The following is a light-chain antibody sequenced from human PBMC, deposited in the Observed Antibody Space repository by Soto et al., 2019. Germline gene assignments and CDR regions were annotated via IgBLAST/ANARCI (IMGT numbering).Light chain of an antibody. V-gene: IGKV1-33*01. CDR2: DAS. CDR1: QDISNY. Sequence: DIPMTQSPSSLSASVGDRVTITCQASQDISNYLNWYQQKPGKAPKLLIYDASNLETGVPSRFSGSGSGTDFTVTISSLQPEDIATYYCQQYDNLPFTCGPGTKVDIK. J-gene: IGKJ3*01. CDR3: QQYDNLPFT.